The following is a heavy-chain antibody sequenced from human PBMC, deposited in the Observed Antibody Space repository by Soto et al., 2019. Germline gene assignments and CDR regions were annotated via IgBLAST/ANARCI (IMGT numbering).Heavy chain of an antibody. V-gene: IGHV3-9*01. D-gene: IGHD3-22*01. CDR1: GFTFDDHT. Sequence: DAQLVESGGGLVQPGKSLRLSCVASGFTFDDHTMHWVRQAPGRGLEWVSCISWNSGIIGYADSVKGRFTISRDNAKNSLYLRMDSLRPEDTAVYYCTKDTHSPSGYFEAFDVWGQGTRSPSLQ. CDR3: TKDTHSPSGYFEAFDV. J-gene: IGHJ3*01. CDR2: ISWNSGII.